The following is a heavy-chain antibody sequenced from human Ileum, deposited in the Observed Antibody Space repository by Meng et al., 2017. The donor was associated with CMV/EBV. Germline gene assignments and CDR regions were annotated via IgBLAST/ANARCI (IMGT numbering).Heavy chain of an antibody. Sequence: SLKISCAASGFTFSSYEMNWVRQAPGKGLEWVSYISSSGSTIYYADSVKGRFTISRDNAKNSLYLQMNSLRAEDTAVYYCASGGNFGYYYGMDVWGQGTTVTVSS. J-gene: IGHJ6*02. CDR2: ISSSGSTI. V-gene: IGHV3-48*03. CDR3: ASGGNFGYYYGMDV. D-gene: IGHD4-23*01. CDR1: GFTFSSYE.